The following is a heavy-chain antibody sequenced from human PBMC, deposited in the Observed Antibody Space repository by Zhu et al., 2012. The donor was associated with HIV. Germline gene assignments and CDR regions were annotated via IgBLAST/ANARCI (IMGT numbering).Heavy chain of an antibody. CDR3: ARRGYCSGGSCYWGDNWFDP. J-gene: IGHJ5*02. CDR2: IYHSGST. Sequence: QVQLQESGPGLVKPSETLSLTCAVSGYSISSGYYWGWIRQPPGKGLEWIGSIYHSGSTYYNPSLKSRVTMSVDTSKNQFSLKLSSVTAADTAVYYCARRGYCSGGSCYWGDNWFDPWGPGNPGHR. D-gene: IGHD2-15*01. CDR1: GYSISSGYY. V-gene: IGHV4-38-2*01.